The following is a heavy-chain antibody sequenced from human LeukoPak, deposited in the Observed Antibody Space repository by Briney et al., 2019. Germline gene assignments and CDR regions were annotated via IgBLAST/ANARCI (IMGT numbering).Heavy chain of an antibody. D-gene: IGHD6-25*01. Sequence: PSQTLSLTCTVTGTSIRSGSYYWNWIRQAAGKGLEWIGRMYIGGRTTYNPSLKSRVTISLETTENQFSLRLRSVTAADTAVYYCAREGIAAADTYYYYYMDVWGKGTWVTVSS. J-gene: IGHJ6*03. CDR3: AREGIAAADTYYYYYMDV. V-gene: IGHV4-61*02. CDR1: GTSIRSGSYY. CDR2: MYIGGRT.